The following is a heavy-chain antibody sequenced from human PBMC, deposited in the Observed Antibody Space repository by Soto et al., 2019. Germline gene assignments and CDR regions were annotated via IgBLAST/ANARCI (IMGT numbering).Heavy chain of an antibody. CDR2: IYYSGST. CDR1: GGSISSGGYY. Sequence: SETLSLTCTVSGGSISSGGYYWSWIRQHPGKGLEWIGYIYYSGSTYYNPSLKSRVTISVDTSKNQFSLKLSSVTAADTAVYYCARGGNPGGLHLGEFNYWGQGTLVTVSS. CDR3: ARGGNPGGLHLGEFNY. D-gene: IGHD3-16*01. J-gene: IGHJ4*02. V-gene: IGHV4-31*03.